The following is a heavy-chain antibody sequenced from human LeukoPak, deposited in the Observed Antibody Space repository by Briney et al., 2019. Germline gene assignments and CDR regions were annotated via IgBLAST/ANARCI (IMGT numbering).Heavy chain of an antibody. J-gene: IGHJ3*01. CDR2: IYPGDSGP. Sequence: GESLKISCKVSGYSFTSYCIGWVRQMPGKGLEWMGIIYPGDSGPTYSPSFQGQVTISVDRSINTAYLQWSSLQASDTAMYYCGMSGDRVPLQDDVFDVWGQGAMVTVST. CDR3: GMSGDRVPLQDDVFDV. V-gene: IGHV5-51*01. D-gene: IGHD1-26*01. CDR1: GYSFTSYC.